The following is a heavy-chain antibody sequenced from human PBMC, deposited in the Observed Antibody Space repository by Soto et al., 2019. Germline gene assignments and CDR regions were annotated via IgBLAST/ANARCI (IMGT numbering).Heavy chain of an antibody. CDR2: ISHDGSNK. V-gene: IGHV3-30-3*01. Sequence: QVRLVESGGGVVQPGRSLRLSCAASGFTFSSYAMHWVRQAPGKGREWVAGISHDGSNKYYADSVKGRFTISRDNSKKTLYLQMNRLRAEDTAVYYCAREYGIGGAAFDIWGQGTMVPVSS. D-gene: IGHD2-15*01. J-gene: IGHJ3*02. CDR3: AREYGIGGAAFDI. CDR1: GFTFSSYA.